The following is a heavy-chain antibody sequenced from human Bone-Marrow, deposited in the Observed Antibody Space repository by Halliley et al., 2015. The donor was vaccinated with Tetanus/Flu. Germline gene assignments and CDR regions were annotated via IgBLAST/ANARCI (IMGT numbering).Heavy chain of an antibody. V-gene: IGHV4-4*02. D-gene: IGHD3-16*02. CDR3: ARGNDYVWGSHRSLDH. CDR1: NGSISSNNW. Sequence: GLVKPSGTLSLTCAVSNGSISSNNWWNWVRQPPGKRLEWIGEIFHTGTTNYNPSLKSRVTISVDKSKNQFSLKVISVTAADTAVYYCARGNDYVWGSHRSLDHWGQGTLVTVSS. CDR2: IFHTGTT. J-gene: IGHJ4*02.